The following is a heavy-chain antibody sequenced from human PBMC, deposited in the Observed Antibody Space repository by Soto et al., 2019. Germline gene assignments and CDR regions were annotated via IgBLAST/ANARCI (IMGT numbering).Heavy chain of an antibody. CDR3: ARVPDR. CDR1: GGSISSGGYS. J-gene: IGHJ5*02. V-gene: IGHV4-30-2*01. CDR2: IYHSGST. Sequence: PSETLYLTCAVSGGSISSGGYSWSWIRQPPGKGLEWIGYIYHSGSTYYNPSLESRVTISVDRSKNQFSLKLSSVTAADTAVYYCARVPDRWGQGTLVTVAS. D-gene: IGHD2-2*01.